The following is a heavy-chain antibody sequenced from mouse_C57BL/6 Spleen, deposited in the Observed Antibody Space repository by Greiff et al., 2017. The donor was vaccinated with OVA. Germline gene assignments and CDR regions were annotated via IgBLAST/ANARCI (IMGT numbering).Heavy chain of an antibody. J-gene: IGHJ2*01. V-gene: IGHV14-3*01. CDR2: IDPANGNT. CDR1: GFNIKNTY. D-gene: IGHD2-3*01. Sequence: EVQLQESVAELVRPGASVKLSCTASGFNIKNTYMHWVKQRPEQGLEWIGRIDPANGNTKYAPKFQGKATITADTSSNTAYLQLSSLTSEDTAIYYCARFSMIDGYRDYFDYWGQGTTLTVSS. CDR3: ARFSMIDGYRDYFDY.